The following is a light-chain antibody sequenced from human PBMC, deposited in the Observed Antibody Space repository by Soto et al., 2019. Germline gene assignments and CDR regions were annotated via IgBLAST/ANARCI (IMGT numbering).Light chain of an antibody. CDR2: AAS. J-gene: IGKJ1*01. V-gene: IGKV1-12*01. Sequence: DVQMTQYPSSVSASVGDRVTITCRASQGISGWLAWYQQKPGKAPKLLIYAASSLQSGVPSRFSGSGSGTDFTLTISSLQPEDFATYFCQQYNTYRTFGQGTKVDIK. CDR3: QQYNTYRT. CDR1: QGISGW.